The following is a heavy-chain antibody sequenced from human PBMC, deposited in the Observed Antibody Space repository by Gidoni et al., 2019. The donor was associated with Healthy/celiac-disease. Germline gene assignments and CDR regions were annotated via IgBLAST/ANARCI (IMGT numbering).Heavy chain of an antibody. Sequence: QVQLQESGPGLVKPSQTLSLTGTVSGGSISSGSYYWSWIRQPAGKGLEWIGRIYTSGSTNYNPSLKSRVTISVDTSKNQFSLKLSSVTAADTAVYYCAVIAAAGTEWGQGTLVTVSS. D-gene: IGHD6-13*01. J-gene: IGHJ4*02. V-gene: IGHV4-61*02. CDR3: AVIAAAGTE. CDR1: GGSISSGSYY. CDR2: IYTSGST.